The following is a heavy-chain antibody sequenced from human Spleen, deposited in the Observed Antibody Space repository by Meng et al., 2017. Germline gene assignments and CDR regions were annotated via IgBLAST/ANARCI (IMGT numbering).Heavy chain of an antibody. Sequence: GESLKISCAASGFTFSDYYMSWIRQAPGKGLEWVSYISSSGSTIYYADSVKGRFTISRDNAKNSLYLQMNNLRDEDTAVYYCAQRDYAFDIWGQGTMVTVSS. D-gene: IGHD2-21*01. CDR3: AQRDYAFDI. CDR2: ISSSGSTI. CDR1: GFTFSDYY. V-gene: IGHV3-11*04. J-gene: IGHJ3*02.